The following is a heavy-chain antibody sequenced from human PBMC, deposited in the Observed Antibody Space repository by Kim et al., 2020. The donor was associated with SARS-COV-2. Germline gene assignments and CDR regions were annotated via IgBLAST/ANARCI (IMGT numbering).Heavy chain of an antibody. CDR2: T. CDR3: AGGVQYYGLDV. Sequence: TYDNSPLQSRVTISLDTSKNQFALTLSSVTAAATAVYYCAGGVQYYGLDVWGQGPTVTVSS. V-gene: IGHV4-39*01. D-gene: IGHD3-16*01. J-gene: IGHJ6*02.